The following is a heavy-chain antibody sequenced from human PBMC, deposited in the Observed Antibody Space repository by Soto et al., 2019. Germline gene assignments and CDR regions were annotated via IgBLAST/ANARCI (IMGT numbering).Heavy chain of an antibody. D-gene: IGHD2-21*02. CDR2: ISSSSSYI. V-gene: IGHV3-21*01. CDR3: ASSSYGGDLRY. J-gene: IGHJ4*02. Sequence: EVQLVESGGGLVKPGGSLRLSCAASGFTFSSYSMNWVRQAPGKGLEWVSSISSSSSYIYYGDSVKGRFTISRDNAKNSLYLQMNSLRAEDTAVYYCASSSYGGDLRYWGQGTLVTVSS. CDR1: GFTFSSYS.